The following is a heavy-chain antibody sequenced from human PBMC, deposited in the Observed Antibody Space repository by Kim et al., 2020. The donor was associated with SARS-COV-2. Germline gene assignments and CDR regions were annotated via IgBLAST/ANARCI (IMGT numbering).Heavy chain of an antibody. Sequence: YADSGKSRFTISRDNSKNTQYLQMNSLRAEDTAVYYCAARPRDIVATITYWGQGTLVTVSS. D-gene: IGHD5-12*01. J-gene: IGHJ4*02. V-gene: IGHV3-23*01. CDR3: AARPRDIVATITY.